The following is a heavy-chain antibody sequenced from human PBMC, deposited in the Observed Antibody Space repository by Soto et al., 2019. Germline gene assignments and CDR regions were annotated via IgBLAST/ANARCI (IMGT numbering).Heavy chain of an antibody. J-gene: IGHJ4*02. V-gene: IGHV3-23*01. CDR1: GFNFSNYA. CDR2: ISGNSGTT. D-gene: IGHD3-3*01. Sequence: EVQLLESGGDFKQPGGSLRLSCEGSGFNFSNYALNWVRQAPGKRLEWVSVISGNSGTTYYAASVKGRFTISRDNSKTTLYLQMNSLRSDETAVYYCAKGRAITVFGVITPFDSWGQGTLVTVSS. CDR3: AKGRAITVFGVITPFDS.